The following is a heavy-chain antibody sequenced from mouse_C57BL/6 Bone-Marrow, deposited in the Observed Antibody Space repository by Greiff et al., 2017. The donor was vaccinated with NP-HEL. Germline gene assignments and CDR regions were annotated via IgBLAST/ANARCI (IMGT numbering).Heavy chain of an antibody. Sequence: QVQLQQPGAELVMPGASVKLSCKASGYTFTSYWMHWVKQRPGQGLEWIGEIDPSDSYTNYNQKFKGKATLTVDTSSSTAYMQLSSLTSEDSAVYYCARAVGGYFWYFDVWGTGTTVTVSS. D-gene: IGHD2-3*01. J-gene: IGHJ1*03. CDR2: IDPSDSYT. CDR3: ARAVGGYFWYFDV. V-gene: IGHV1-69*01. CDR1: GYTFTSYW.